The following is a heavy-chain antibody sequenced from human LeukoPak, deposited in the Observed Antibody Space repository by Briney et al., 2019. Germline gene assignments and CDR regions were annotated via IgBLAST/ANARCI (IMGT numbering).Heavy chain of an antibody. CDR3: AKGAATMGDC. V-gene: IGHV3-23*01. J-gene: IGHJ4*02. D-gene: IGHD5-12*01. CDR2: ISSSGGST. Sequence: PGGSLRLSCAASGFTFSSHAMSWVRQAPGKGLGWVSGISSSGGSTYYADSVKGRFTISRDNFKNTLYLQMNSLRGEDTSVYYCAKGAATMGDCWGQGILVTVS. CDR1: GFTFSSHA.